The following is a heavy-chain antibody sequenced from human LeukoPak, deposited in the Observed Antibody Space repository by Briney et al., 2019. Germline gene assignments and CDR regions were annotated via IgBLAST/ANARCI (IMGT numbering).Heavy chain of an antibody. CDR3: AREGYDSSGYYFDY. Sequence: PGGSLRLSCAASGFTFSSYSMDWVRQAPGKGLEWVSYISSSSSTIYYADSVKGRFTISRDNAKNSLYLQMNSLRAGDTALYYCAREGYDSSGYYFDYWGQGTLVTVSS. CDR1: GFTFSSYS. D-gene: IGHD3-22*01. V-gene: IGHV3-48*01. CDR2: ISSSSSTI. J-gene: IGHJ4*02.